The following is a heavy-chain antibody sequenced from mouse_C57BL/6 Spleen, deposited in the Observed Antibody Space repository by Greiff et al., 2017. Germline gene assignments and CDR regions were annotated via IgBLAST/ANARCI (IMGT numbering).Heavy chain of an antibody. Sequence: EVQLQPSGPELVKPGASVKIPCKASGYTFTDYNMDWVKQSPGKSLEWIGDINPNNGGSIYNQKFKGKATLTVAKSSSTAYMELRSLTSEDTAVEYCARGDYARWYFDYWGQGTTLTVSS. CDR1: GYTFTDYN. CDR2: INPNNGGS. V-gene: IGHV1-18*01. J-gene: IGHJ2*01. D-gene: IGHD2-4*01. CDR3: ARGDYARWYFDY.